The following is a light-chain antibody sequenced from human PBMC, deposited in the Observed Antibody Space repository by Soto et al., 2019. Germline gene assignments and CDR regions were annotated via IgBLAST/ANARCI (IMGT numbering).Light chain of an antibody. Sequence: EIVMTQPPATLSVSPGERATLSCRASQSVSSNLAWYQQKPGQAPRLLIYGASTRATGVAARFSGSGSGTEFTLTISSLQSEDIAVYYCQQYDNWPITFGQGTRLEIK. CDR3: QQYDNWPIT. CDR2: GAS. J-gene: IGKJ5*01. V-gene: IGKV3-15*01. CDR1: QSVSSN.